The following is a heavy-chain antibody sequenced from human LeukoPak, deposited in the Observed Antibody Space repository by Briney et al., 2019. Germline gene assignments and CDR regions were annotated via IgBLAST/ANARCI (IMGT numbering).Heavy chain of an antibody. CDR2: IRSSGSTM. CDR3: ASLTTVTTPFDY. D-gene: IGHD4-17*01. J-gene: IGHJ4*02. CDR1: GFTFSSYE. V-gene: IGHV3-48*03. Sequence: GSLRLSCAASGFTFSSYEMNWVRQAPGKGLEWVSYIRSSGSTMYYADSVKGRFTISRDNAKNSLYLQMNSLRAEDTAVYYCASLTTVTTPFDYWGQGTLVTVSS.